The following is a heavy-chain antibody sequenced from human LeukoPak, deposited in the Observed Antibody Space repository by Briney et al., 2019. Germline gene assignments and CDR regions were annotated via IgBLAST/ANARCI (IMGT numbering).Heavy chain of an antibody. V-gene: IGHV1-8*01. CDR3: AREGISSGWYGDYYYYGMDV. CDR1: GYTFTSYD. Sequence: ASVKVSCKASGYTFTSYDINWVRQATGQGLEWMGWMNPNSDNTGYAQKFQGRVTMTRNTSISTAYMELSSLRSEDTAVYYCAREGISSGWYGDYYYYGMDVWGQGTTVTVSS. J-gene: IGHJ6*02. CDR2: MNPNSDNT. D-gene: IGHD6-19*01.